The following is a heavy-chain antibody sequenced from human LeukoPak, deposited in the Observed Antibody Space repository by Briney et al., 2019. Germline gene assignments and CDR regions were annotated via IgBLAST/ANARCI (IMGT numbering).Heavy chain of an antibody. J-gene: IGHJ4*02. CDR1: GGSISSYY. CDR2: IYYSGST. D-gene: IGHD4-17*01. Sequence: SETLSLTCTVSGGSISSYYWSWIRQPPGKGLEWIGYIYYSGSTYYNPSLKSRVTISVDTSKNQFSLKLSSVTAADTAVYYCARSFSTVTTSDYWGQGTLVTVSS. CDR3: ARSFSTVTTSDY. V-gene: IGHV4-59*12.